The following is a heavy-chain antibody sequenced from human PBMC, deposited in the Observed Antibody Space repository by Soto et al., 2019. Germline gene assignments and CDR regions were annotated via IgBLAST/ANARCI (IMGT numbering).Heavy chain of an antibody. CDR3: AGGDLHWFDP. CDR2: INHSGST. CDR1: GGSFSGYY. Sequence: QVQLQQWGAGLLKPSETLSLTCAVYGGSFSGYYWSWIRQPPGKGLEWIGEINHSGSTNYNPSLKSRVTISLDTSENQFSLKVSSVTAADTAVYYCAGGDLHWFDPWGQGTLVTVSS. J-gene: IGHJ5*02. V-gene: IGHV4-34*02.